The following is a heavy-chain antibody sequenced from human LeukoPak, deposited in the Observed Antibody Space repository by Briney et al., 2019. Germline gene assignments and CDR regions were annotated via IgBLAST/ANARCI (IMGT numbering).Heavy chain of an antibody. V-gene: IGHV1-2*02. D-gene: IGHD3-22*01. Sequence: ASVKVSCKASGYTFTGCYMHWVRQAPGQGLEWMGWINPNSGGTNYAQKFQGRVTMTRDTSISTAYMELSRLRSDDTAVYYCARDSDYYDSSGYSPFDPWGQGTLVTVSS. J-gene: IGHJ5*02. CDR3: ARDSDYYDSSGYSPFDP. CDR2: INPNSGGT. CDR1: GYTFTGCY.